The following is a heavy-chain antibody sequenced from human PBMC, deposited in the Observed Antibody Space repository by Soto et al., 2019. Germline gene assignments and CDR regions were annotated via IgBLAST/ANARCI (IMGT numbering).Heavy chain of an antibody. J-gene: IGHJ4*02. V-gene: IGHV3-7*01. CDR2: IKEDGSEG. Sequence: GWSLRLSCAASGFTFSAYWMSWVRQAPGKGLEWVANIKEDGSEGYYVDSVKGRFTISRDNAKNSLYLQMNSLRAEDTAVYYWASTQAVPGRGTGDWGQGTLVTVA. D-gene: IGHD6-19*01. CDR1: GFTFSAYW. CDR3: ASTQAVPGRGTGD.